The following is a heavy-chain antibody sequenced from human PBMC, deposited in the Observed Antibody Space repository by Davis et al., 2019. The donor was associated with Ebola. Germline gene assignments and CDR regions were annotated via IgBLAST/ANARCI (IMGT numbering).Heavy chain of an antibody. CDR1: GFTVSSNY. Sequence: GESLKISCAASGFTVSSNYMSWVRQAPGEGLEWVAFTRYDGGNQYYADSVKGRFTISRDNSKNTLFLQMNSLRTEDTAVYYCAKDTTGDYWSAYYPDYWGQGILVTVSS. CDR3: AKDTTGDYWSAYYPDY. D-gene: IGHD3-3*01. CDR2: TRYDGGNQ. V-gene: IGHV3-30*02. J-gene: IGHJ4*02.